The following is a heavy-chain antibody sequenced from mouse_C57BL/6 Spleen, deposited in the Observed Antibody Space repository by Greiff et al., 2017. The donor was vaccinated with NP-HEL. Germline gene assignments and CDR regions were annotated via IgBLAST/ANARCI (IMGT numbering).Heavy chain of an antibody. D-gene: IGHD2-3*01. Sequence: DVHLVESGGDLVKPGGSLKLSCAASGFTFSSYGMSWVRQTPDKRLEWVATISSGGSYTYYPDSVKGRFTISRDNAKNTLYLQMSSLKSEDTAMYYCARQRDDGYSFAYWGQGTLVTVSA. CDR3: ARQRDDGYSFAY. CDR1: GFTFSSYG. V-gene: IGHV5-6*01. J-gene: IGHJ3*01. CDR2: ISSGGSYT.